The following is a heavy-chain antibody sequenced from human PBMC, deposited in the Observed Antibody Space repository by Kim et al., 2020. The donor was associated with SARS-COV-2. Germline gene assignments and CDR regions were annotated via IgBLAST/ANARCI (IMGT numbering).Heavy chain of an antibody. CDR1: GFTFNKYA. J-gene: IGHJ1*01. CDR2: VRGNGNAT. Sequence: GGSLRLSCAASGFTFNKYAMNWVRQAPGKGLEWVSSVRGNGNATYYADSVKGRFTISRDNAKNTVYLQMNSLRAEDTAVYSCAKSRGGHSRGWGQG. D-gene: IGHD3-10*01. CDR3: AKSRGGHSRG. V-gene: IGHV3-23*01.